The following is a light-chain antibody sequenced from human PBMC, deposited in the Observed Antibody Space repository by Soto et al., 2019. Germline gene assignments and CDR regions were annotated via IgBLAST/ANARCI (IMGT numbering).Light chain of an antibody. V-gene: IGKV3-15*01. CDR3: QEYNNWHPIT. Sequence: EIVMTQSPATRSVSPGERATLSCRASQSLSNKLAWYQQKPGQAPRLLIYGASTRATGIPARFSGSGSGTEFTLTISSLQSEDFAVYYCQEYNNWHPITFGGGTKVDIK. CDR1: QSLSNK. J-gene: IGKJ4*01. CDR2: GAS.